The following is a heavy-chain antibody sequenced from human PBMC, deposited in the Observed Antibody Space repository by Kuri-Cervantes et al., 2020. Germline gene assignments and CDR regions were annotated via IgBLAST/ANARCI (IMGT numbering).Heavy chain of an antibody. CDR3: ATAVHFGY. Sequence: SQTLSLTCAVYGGSFSDYYCSWIRQPSGKGLEWIGEINHSGSTNYNPSLKSRVTISLDTSKNQFSLKLSAVTAADTAVYYCATAVHFGYWGQGTPVTVSS. CDR2: INHSGST. J-gene: IGHJ4*02. V-gene: IGHV4-34*01. CDR1: GGSFSDYY.